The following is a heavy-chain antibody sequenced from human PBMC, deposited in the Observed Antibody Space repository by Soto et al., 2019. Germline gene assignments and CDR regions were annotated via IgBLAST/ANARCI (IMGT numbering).Heavy chain of an antibody. J-gene: IGHJ4*02. V-gene: IGHV1-18*01. CDR3: ARIPPLYGGNSHGPN. D-gene: IGHD2-21*02. CDR2: ISAYNGNT. CDR1: GYTFTSYG. Sequence: QVQLVQSGAEVKKPGASVKVSCKASGYTFTSYGISWVRQAPGQGLEWMGWISAYNGNTNYAQKLQGRVTMTTDTSTSTACMELRSLRSDDTAVYYCARIPPLYGGNSHGPNWGQGTLVTVSS.